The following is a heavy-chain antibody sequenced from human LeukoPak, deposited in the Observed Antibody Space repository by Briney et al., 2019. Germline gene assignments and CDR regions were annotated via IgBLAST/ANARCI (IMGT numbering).Heavy chain of an antibody. CDR2: IYYSGST. D-gene: IGHD6-19*01. J-gene: IGHJ5*02. CDR3: ARPLSGWYNWFDP. V-gene: IGHV4-39*01. Sequence: SETLSLTCTVSGGSISSSSYYWGWIRQPPGKGLVWIGSIYYSGSTYYNPSLKSRVTISVDTSKNQFSLKLSSVTAADTAVYYCARPLSGWYNWFDPWGQGTLVTVSS. CDR1: GGSISSSSYY.